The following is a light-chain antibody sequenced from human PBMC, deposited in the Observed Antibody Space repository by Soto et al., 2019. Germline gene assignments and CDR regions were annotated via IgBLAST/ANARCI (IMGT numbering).Light chain of an antibody. CDR3: SSDAGAVV. J-gene: IGLJ2*01. Sequence: QSALPQPASVSGSPGQSITLSCTRTSSGVENYNLVSWYQHRPGKAPKLIIYEGSQRPSGVSDRFSGSKSGNTASLTISGLRAEDEADYYCSSDAGAVVFGGGTKLTVL. CDR1: SSGVENYNL. V-gene: IGLV2-23*01. CDR2: EGS.